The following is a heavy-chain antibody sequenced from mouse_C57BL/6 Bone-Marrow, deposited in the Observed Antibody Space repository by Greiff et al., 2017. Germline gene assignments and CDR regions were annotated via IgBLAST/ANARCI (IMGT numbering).Heavy chain of an antibody. D-gene: IGHD2-13*01. CDR2: IRHNANGYTT. V-gene: IGHV7-3*01. Sequence: EVQLVQSGAGLVQPGGSLSLSCAASGFTFTDYYMSWVSQPPGKALEWLGFIRHNANGYTTEYSASVTGRLTISRATSPSILHLQLNALRAEDSVSYCCARYRLQYYAMDYWGQGTSVTVSS. J-gene: IGHJ4*01. CDR1: GFTFTDYY. CDR3: ARYRLQYYAMDY.